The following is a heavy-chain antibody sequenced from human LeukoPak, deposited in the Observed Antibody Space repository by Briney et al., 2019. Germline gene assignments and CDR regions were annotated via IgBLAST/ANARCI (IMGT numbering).Heavy chain of an antibody. CDR3: AGAYSGSYYYFDY. D-gene: IGHD1-26*01. V-gene: IGHV4-39*07. CDR1: GGSISSSSYY. Sequence: SETLSLTCTVSGGSISSSSYYWGWIRQPPGKGLGWIGSIYYSGSTYYNPSLKSRVTISVDTSKNQFSLKLSSVTAADTAVYYCAGAYSGSYYYFDYWGQGTLVTVSS. J-gene: IGHJ4*02. CDR2: IYYSGST.